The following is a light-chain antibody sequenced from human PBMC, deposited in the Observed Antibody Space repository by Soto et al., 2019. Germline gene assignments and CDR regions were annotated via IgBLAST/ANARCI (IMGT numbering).Light chain of an antibody. CDR2: DAS. CDR1: QSISTW. V-gene: IGKV1-5*01. Sequence: DIQMTQSPSTLSASVGDRVTITCRASQSISTWLAWYQQKPRKAPXLLIYDASSLESGVPSRFTGSGSGTEFTLTISSLQPDDFATYYCQQYNRYWTFGQGTKVDIK. CDR3: QQYNRYWT. J-gene: IGKJ1*01.